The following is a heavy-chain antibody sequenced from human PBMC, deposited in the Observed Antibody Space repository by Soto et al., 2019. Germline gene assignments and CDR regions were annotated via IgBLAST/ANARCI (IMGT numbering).Heavy chain of an antibody. J-gene: IGHJ4*02. CDR1: PFTHSSKG. CDR3: ARDRGGCSSRRCPL. CDR2: ISGSRGST. D-gene: IGHD2-2*01. V-gene: IGHV3-23*01. Sequence: GLTLRLPCPASPFTHSSKGMSWVRQPPGKELEGVSAISGSRGSTYYAVYVKARFTISIDNDKHALYLQINSLRVQVTAVYYCARDRGGCSSRRCPLWGQGTLVNVFS.